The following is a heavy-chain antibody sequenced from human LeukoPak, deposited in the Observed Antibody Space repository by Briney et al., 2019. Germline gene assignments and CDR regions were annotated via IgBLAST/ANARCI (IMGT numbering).Heavy chain of an antibody. Sequence: GASVKVSCKASGGTFSSYAISWVRQAPGQGLEWMGGIIPIFGTANYAQKFQGRVTITADESTSTAYMELSSLRSEDTAVYYCARDPLGNGQPPVDYWGLGTLVTVSS. V-gene: IGHV1-69*13. J-gene: IGHJ4*02. D-gene: IGHD4-23*01. CDR1: GGTFSSYA. CDR3: ARDPLGNGQPPVDY. CDR2: IIPIFGTA.